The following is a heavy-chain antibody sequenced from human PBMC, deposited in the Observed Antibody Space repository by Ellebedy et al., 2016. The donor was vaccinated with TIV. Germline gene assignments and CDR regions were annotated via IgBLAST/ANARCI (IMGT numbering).Heavy chain of an antibody. CDR1: GGSFSGYY. CDR2: INQSGST. J-gene: IGHJ4*02. D-gene: IGHD4-23*01. V-gene: IGHV4-34*01. Sequence: GSLRLXCAVYGGSFSGYYWSWIRQPPGKGLEWIGEINQSGSTKYNPSLKSRVTVSVDTSKNQFSLKVTSVTAADTAVYYCARGRDYGGDSGYSDYWGQGTLVTVSS. CDR3: ARGRDYGGDSGYSDY.